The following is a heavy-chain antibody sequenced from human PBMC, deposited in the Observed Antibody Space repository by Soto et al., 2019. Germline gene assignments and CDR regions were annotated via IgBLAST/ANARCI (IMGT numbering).Heavy chain of an antibody. CDR3: ARGGRSYYGY. CDR1: GGSFSGYY. V-gene: IGHV4-34*01. Sequence: QVQLQQWGAGLLKPSETLSLTCAVYGGSFSGYYWSWIRQPPGKGLEWIGEINHSGSTNYNPSLKSRVTISVDTSKNQFSLKLSSVTAADTAVYYCARGGRSYYGYWGQETLVTVSS. D-gene: IGHD1-26*01. CDR2: INHSGST. J-gene: IGHJ4*02.